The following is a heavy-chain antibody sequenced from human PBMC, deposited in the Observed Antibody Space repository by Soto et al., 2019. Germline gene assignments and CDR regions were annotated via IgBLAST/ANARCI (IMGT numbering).Heavy chain of an antibody. V-gene: IGHV1-2*04. CDR1: GYTFTGYY. J-gene: IGHJ6*02. Sequence: ASVKVSCKASGYTFTGYYMHWVRQAPGQGLEWMGCINPNSGGTNYAQKFQGWVTMTRDTSISTAYMELSRLRSDDTAVYYCAITTSDNYYGMDVWSQGTTVTVS. CDR3: AITTSDNYYGMDV. D-gene: IGHD1-26*01. CDR2: INPNSGGT.